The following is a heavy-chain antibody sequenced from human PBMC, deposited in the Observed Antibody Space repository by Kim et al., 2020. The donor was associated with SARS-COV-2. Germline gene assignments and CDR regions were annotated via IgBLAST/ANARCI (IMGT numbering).Heavy chain of an antibody. CDR3: ARDMAAAAPTPMDY. V-gene: IGHV6-1*01. D-gene: IGHD6-13*01. J-gene: IGHJ4*02. Sequence: AVSVKSRITINPDTAKNQFSLQLNSVTPEDTAVYYCARDMAAAAPTPMDYWGQGTLVTVSS.